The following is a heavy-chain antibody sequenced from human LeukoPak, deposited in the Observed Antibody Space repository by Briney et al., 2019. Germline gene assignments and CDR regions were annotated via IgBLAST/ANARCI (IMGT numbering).Heavy chain of an antibody. D-gene: IGHD1-1*01. Sequence: SETLSLTCTVSGGSIRRSYFYWGWVRQPPGKGLEWIGFAYHTGNTFYKPSLKSRVTISVDSSKNQFSLGLASLTAADSAVYYCAQLERRTAFDIWGPGTMVVVSS. V-gene: IGHV4-39*01. J-gene: IGHJ3*02. CDR2: AYHTGNT. CDR3: AQLERRTAFDI. CDR1: GGSIRRSYFY.